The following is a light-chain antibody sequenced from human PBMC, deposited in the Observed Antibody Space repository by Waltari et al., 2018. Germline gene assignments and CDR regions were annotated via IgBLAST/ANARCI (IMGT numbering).Light chain of an antibody. CDR3: QSFDNMLSGGVV. CDR1: TSHIGAGHY. J-gene: IGLJ2*01. CDR2: GNN. V-gene: IGLV1-40*01. Sequence: QSVLTQPPSVSGTPGQRVTISCSGSTSHIGAGHYVPWYQHLPGTAPKLLIYGNNNRPSGVPDRFSGSKSGTSASLAITGLQADDEADYFCQSFDNMLSGGVVFGGGTKLAVL.